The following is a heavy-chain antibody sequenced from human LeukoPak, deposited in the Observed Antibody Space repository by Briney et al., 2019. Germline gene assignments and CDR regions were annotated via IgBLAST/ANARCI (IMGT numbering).Heavy chain of an antibody. Sequence: ASVKVSCKASGYTFTDYGISWVRQAPGQGLEWMGWISGNSQYTSYAQKFQDTVTITTDISTSTAYMELRSLRSDDTAVYYCARDGDLGFWSGSCWFDPWGQGTLVTVSS. J-gene: IGHJ5*02. D-gene: IGHD3-3*01. CDR3: ARDGDLGFWSGSCWFDP. V-gene: IGHV1-18*01. CDR2: ISGNSQYT. CDR1: GYTFTDYG.